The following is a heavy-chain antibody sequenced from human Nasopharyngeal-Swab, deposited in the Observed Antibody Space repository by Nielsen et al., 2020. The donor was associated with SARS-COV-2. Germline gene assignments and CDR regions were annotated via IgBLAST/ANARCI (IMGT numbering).Heavy chain of an antibody. Sequence: GKGLEWIGRIYTSGSTNYNPSLKSRVTISVDTSKNQFSLKLSSVTAADTAVYYCARINWNYYYYYGMDVWGQGTMVTVSS. V-gene: IGHV4-61*02. CDR2: IYTSGST. J-gene: IGHJ6*02. D-gene: IGHD1-20*01. CDR3: ARINWNYYYYYGMDV.